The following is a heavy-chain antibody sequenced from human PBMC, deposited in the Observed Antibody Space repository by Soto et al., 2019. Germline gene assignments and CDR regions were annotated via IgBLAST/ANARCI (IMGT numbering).Heavy chain of an antibody. CDR1: AWTFTSYA. V-gene: IGHV1-3*01. CDR3: ARGYCSGGSCYSIHFVSYGMGV. CDR2: INAGNGNT. J-gene: IGHJ6*02. D-gene: IGHD2-15*01. Sequence: ASVKVSGKGSAWTFTSYAMHWARQAPGQRLERMGWINAGNGNTKYSQKFQGRVTITRDTSASTAYMELSSLRSEDTAVYYCARGYCSGGSCYSIHFVSYGMGVWAQGTTVTLSS.